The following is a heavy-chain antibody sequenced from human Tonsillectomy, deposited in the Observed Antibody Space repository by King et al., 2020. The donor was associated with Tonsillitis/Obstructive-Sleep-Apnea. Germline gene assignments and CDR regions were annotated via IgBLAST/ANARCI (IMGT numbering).Heavy chain of an antibody. Sequence: VQLVESGGGLVQPGGSLRLSCAASGFTFSSYWMSWVRQAPGKGLEWVANIKQDGSEKYYVDSVKGRYTISRDNAKNSLYLQMNSLRAEDTAVYYCARAGSRGYCSSTSCYTPRYFDLWGRGTLVTVSS. CDR2: IKQDGSEK. CDR1: GFTFSSYW. V-gene: IGHV3-7*01. J-gene: IGHJ2*01. CDR3: ARAGSRGYCSSTSCYTPRYFDL. D-gene: IGHD2-2*02.